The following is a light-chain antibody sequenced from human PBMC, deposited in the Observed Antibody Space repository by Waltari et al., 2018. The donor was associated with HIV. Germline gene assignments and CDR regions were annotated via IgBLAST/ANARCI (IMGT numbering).Light chain of an antibody. Sequence: DMQMTQSPSSVSASVGDRVTITCRASPDIGSWLAWYQQKPGIAPRLLIFAASSLQGGVPSRFRGGGSGTDFTLTITRLQPEDVATYYCQQANSFRPLSFGGGTRVDLK. CDR2: AAS. CDR3: QQANSFRPLS. J-gene: IGKJ4*01. V-gene: IGKV1-12*01. CDR1: PDIGSW.